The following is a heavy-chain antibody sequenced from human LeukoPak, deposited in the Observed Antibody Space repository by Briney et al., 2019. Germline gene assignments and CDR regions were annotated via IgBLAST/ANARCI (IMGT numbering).Heavy chain of an antibody. CDR2: INPNSGGT. Sequence: ASVKVSCKASGYTFTGYYMHWVRQAPGQGLEWMGWINPNSGGTNYAQKFQGRVTMTRDTSISTAYMELSRLRSDDTAVYYCAPSTTYYDSSGYKVGFDPWGQGTLVTVSS. J-gene: IGHJ5*02. CDR3: APSTTYYDSSGYKVGFDP. V-gene: IGHV1-2*02. CDR1: GYTFTGYY. D-gene: IGHD3-22*01.